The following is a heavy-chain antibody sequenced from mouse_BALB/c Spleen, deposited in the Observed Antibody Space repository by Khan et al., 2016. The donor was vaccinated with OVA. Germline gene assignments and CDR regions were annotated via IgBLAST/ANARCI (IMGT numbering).Heavy chain of an antibody. D-gene: IGHD1-1*01. Sequence: QVQLKESGPGLVAPSQSLSITCTVSGFSLTSYGVNWVRQPPGKGLEWLGVIWGDGSTNYHSTLKSRLIISKDNSKRHVFLTLNSLQTDDTATYYSAKFTPDYYSMDYWGQGTSVTVSA. V-gene: IGHV2-3*01. J-gene: IGHJ4*01. CDR1: GFSLTSYG. CDR2: IWGDGST. CDR3: AKFTPDYYSMDY.